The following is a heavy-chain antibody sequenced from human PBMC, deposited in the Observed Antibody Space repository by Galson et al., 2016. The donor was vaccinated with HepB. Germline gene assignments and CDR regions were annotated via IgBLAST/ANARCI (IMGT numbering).Heavy chain of an antibody. CDR2: IRQDESEK. D-gene: IGHD3-10*01. CDR3: ARDSGRGYFEF. V-gene: IGHV3-7*01. J-gene: IGHJ4*02. CDR1: GFTFSQYW. Sequence: SLRLSCAASGFTFSQYWMSWVRQAPGKGLEWVANIRQDESEKYYVDSVTGRFTISRDNAQNSLYLQISSLRVEETAVYYCARDSGRGYFEFWGQGTLATVSS.